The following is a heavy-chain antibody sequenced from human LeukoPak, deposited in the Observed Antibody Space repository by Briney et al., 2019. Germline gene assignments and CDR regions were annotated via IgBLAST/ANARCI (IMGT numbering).Heavy chain of an antibody. CDR2: ISSSSSTI. CDR3: ARDPSSLRDSYDY. CDR1: GFTFSSYS. Sequence: GGFLRLSCAASGFTFSSYSMNWVRQAPGKGLEWVSYISSSSSTIYYADSVKGRFTISRDNAKNSLYLQMNSLGVEDTAVYYCARDPSSLRDSYDYWGQGTLVTVSS. J-gene: IGHJ4*02. V-gene: IGHV3-48*01.